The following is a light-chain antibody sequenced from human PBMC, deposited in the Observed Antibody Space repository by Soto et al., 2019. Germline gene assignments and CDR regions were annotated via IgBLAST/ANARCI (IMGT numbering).Light chain of an antibody. CDR2: DVS. Sequence: QSVLTQPASVSGSPGQSIAISCTGTSSDVGAYNYVSWYQQHPGKAHKLLIYDVSNRPSGVSDRFSGSKSGNTASLTISRLQAEDEADYYCSSYTSSSTYVFGTGTKVTVL. J-gene: IGLJ1*01. V-gene: IGLV2-14*01. CDR3: SSYTSSSTYV. CDR1: SSDVGAYNY.